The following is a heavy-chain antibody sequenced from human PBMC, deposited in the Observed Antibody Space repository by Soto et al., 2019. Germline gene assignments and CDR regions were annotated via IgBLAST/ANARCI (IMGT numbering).Heavy chain of an antibody. CDR1: GGSISRYY. CDR2: IYYSGST. CDR3: ARDGGYCISTSRRGGLDP. D-gene: IGHD2-2*01. V-gene: IGHV4-59*01. J-gene: IGHJ5*02. Sequence: PSETLSLTCTVSGGSISRYYWSWIRQPPGKGLEWIGYIYYSGSTNYNPSLKSRVTISVDTSKNQFSLKLSSVTAADTAVYYCARDGGYCISTSRRGGLDPWGQGTLVTVSS.